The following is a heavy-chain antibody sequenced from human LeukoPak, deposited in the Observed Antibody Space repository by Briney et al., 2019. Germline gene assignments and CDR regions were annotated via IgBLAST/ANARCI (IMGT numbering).Heavy chain of an antibody. CDR1: GFTFSSYA. V-gene: IGHV3-23*01. CDR3: AKEGNGDYYFDY. J-gene: IGHJ4*02. Sequence: GGSLRLSCAASGFTFSSYAMSWVRQAPGKGLEWVSAISGSGGSTYYADAVKGRFTISRDNSKNTLYLQMNSLRAEDAAVYYCAKEGNGDYYFDYWGQGTLVTVSS. CDR2: ISGSGGST. D-gene: IGHD4-17*01.